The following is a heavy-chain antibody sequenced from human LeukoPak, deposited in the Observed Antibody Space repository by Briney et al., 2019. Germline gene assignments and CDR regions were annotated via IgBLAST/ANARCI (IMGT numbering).Heavy chain of an antibody. D-gene: IGHD5-12*01. CDR1: GGSISSSSYY. J-gene: IGHJ4*02. CDR3: ARDPTVDPLYSGYGNHFDY. CDR2: IYYSGST. V-gene: IGHV4-39*07. Sequence: SETLSLTCTVSGGSISSSSYYWGWIRQPSGKGLEWIGSIYYSGSTYYNPSLKSRVTISVDTSKNQFSLKLSSVTAADTAVYYCARDPTVDPLYSGYGNHFDYWGQGTLVTVSS.